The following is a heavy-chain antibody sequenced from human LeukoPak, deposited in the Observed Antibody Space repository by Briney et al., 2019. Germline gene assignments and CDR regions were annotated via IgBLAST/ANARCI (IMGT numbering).Heavy chain of an antibody. CDR1: GISLTNYA. Sequence: GGSLRLSCVVSGISLTNYAMTWVRQAPGKGLEWVSYISERGGSTTYADSVKGRFTISRDTSLNTLYLQMNNLRAEDTALYFRAKRGVVIRGLLVIGYHQEAYHYDFWGQGVLVTVSS. CDR2: ISERGGST. J-gene: IGHJ4*02. D-gene: IGHD3-10*01. CDR3: AKRGVVIRGLLVIGYHQEAYHYDF. V-gene: IGHV3-23*01.